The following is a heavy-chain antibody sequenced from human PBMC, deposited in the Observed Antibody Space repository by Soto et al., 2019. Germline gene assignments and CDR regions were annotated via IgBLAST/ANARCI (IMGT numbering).Heavy chain of an antibody. Sequence: QVQLQQGGAGLLKPSETLSLTCAVYGGSFSGYYWSWIRQPPGKGLEWIGEINHSESTNYNPSLKIRVTISVDTSKNQFSLKLSSVTAADTAVYYCARGRSSSWNGYFQHWGQGTLVTVSS. V-gene: IGHV4-34*01. CDR1: GGSFSGYY. CDR2: INHSEST. CDR3: ARGRSSSWNGYFQH. J-gene: IGHJ1*01. D-gene: IGHD6-13*01.